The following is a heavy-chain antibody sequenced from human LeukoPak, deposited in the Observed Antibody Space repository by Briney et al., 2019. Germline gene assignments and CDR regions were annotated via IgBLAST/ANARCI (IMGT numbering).Heavy chain of an antibody. CDR2: IYYSGST. CDR1: GGSISSYY. D-gene: IGHD3-10*01. J-gene: IGHJ6*03. V-gene: IGHV4-59*01. Sequence: SETLSLTCTVSGGSISSYYWSWIRQPPGKGLEWIGYIYYSGSTNYNPSLKSRVTISVDTSKNQFSLKLSSVTAADTAVYYCARVSGRFGGKVFVYYYYMDVWGKGTTVTISS. CDR3: ARVSGRFGGKVFVYYYYMDV.